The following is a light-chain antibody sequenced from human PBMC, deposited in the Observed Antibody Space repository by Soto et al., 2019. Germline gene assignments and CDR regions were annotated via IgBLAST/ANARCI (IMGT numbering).Light chain of an antibody. CDR2: DVN. Sequence: QSALTQPASVSGSLGQSITISCTGTSRDVGNYNYVSWYQHHTGRAPKLVIYDVNNRPAGISNRFSGSKSDNTASLIIFGLQAEDEADYYCSSYTRSSNLIFGGGTKLTVL. CDR3: SSYTRSSNLI. V-gene: IGLV2-14*03. CDR1: SRDVGNYNY. J-gene: IGLJ2*01.